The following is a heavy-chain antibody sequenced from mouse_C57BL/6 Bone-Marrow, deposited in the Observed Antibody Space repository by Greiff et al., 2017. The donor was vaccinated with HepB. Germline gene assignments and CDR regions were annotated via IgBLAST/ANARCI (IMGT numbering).Heavy chain of an antibody. CDR1: GFTFSDYY. CDR2: ISNGGGST. J-gene: IGHJ3*01. CDR3: ARVYDYDPAWFAY. V-gene: IGHV5-12*01. D-gene: IGHD2-4*01. Sequence: EVKLVESGGGLVQPGGSLKLSCAASGFTFSDYYMYWVRQTPEKRLEWVAYISNGGGSTYYPDTVKGRFTISRDNAKNTLYLQMSRLKSEDTAMYYCARVYDYDPAWFAYWGQGTLVTVSA.